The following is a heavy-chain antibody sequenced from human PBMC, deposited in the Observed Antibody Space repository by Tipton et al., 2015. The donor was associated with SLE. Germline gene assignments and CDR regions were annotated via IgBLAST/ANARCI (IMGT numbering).Heavy chain of an antibody. CDR3: ARVGNYGDYFDY. CDR1: GGSISSYY. D-gene: IGHD4-17*01. V-gene: IGHV4-59*01. CDR2: IYYSGST. Sequence: TLSLTCTVSGGSISSYYWSWIRQPPGKGLEWIGYIYYSGSTNYNPSLKSRVTISVDTSKNQFSLKLSSVTAADTAVYYCARVGNYGDYFDYWGQGTLVTVSS. J-gene: IGHJ4*02.